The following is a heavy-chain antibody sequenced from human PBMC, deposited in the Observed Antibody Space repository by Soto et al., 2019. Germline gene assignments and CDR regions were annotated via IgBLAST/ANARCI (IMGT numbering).Heavy chain of an antibody. J-gene: IGHJ5*02. Sequence: QVQLQESGPELGKPSQTLSLTGTVSVGPISSGGYYWSWIRQHPGKGLEWIGYIYYSGTTYYNPSLKSRVTISLDTSKNQFSLKLSSVTAADTAVYYCARSVFPWGQGTLVTVSS. CDR3: ARSVFP. CDR2: IYYSGTT. V-gene: IGHV4-31*03. CDR1: VGPISSGGYY.